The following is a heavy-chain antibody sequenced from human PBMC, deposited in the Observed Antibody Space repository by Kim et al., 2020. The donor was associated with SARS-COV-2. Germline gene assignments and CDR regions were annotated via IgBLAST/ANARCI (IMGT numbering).Heavy chain of an antibody. Sequence: GGSLRLSCSASGFTFSSYAMHWVRQAPGKGLEYVLGISSNGGSTYYADSVKGRFTISRDNSKNTLHLQMSSLRAEDTAVYYCVRSLYCSSTACYGVDYWGQGTLVTVSS. J-gene: IGHJ4*02. CDR2: ISSNGGST. D-gene: IGHD2-2*01. CDR1: GFTFSSYA. V-gene: IGHV3-64D*09. CDR3: VRSLYCSSTACYGVDY.